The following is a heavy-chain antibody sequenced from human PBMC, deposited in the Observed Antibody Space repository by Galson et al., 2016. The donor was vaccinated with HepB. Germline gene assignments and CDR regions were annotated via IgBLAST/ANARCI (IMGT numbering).Heavy chain of an antibody. CDR3: ARGGDGGYLFY. J-gene: IGHJ4*02. Sequence: SVKVSCKASGYTFTTYDINWVRQADGQGLEWMGWMNPKSGTSVHAPKFQDRVTMTRNASISTAYMQLRSLTSDETAVYYCARGGDGGYLFYWGQGARVTVSS. CDR2: MNPKSGTS. V-gene: IGHV1-8*01. CDR1: GYTFTTYD. D-gene: IGHD6-25*01.